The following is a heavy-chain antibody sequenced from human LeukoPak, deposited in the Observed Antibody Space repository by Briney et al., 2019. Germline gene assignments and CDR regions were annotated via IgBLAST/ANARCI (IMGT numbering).Heavy chain of an antibody. Sequence: GASVKDSCKASGYTFTSYGFSWVRQAPGQGLEWMGWISAYNGNTNYAQKLQGRVTMTTDTSTSTAYMELRSLRSDDTAVYYCARVASQGYFDYWGQGTLVTVSS. V-gene: IGHV1-18*01. CDR2: ISAYNGNT. D-gene: IGHD6-6*01. CDR1: GYTFTSYG. J-gene: IGHJ4*02. CDR3: ARVASQGYFDY.